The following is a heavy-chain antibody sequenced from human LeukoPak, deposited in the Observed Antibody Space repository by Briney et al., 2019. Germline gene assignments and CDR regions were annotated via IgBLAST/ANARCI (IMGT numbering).Heavy chain of an antibody. CDR1: GFTFSSYG. J-gene: IGHJ4*02. CDR3: AKGGYSSGWRNYFDY. D-gene: IGHD6-19*01. Sequence: HPGGSLRLSCAASGFTFSSYGITWVRQAPGKGLEWVSTSATGGSTYADSVKGRFTISRDNSKDTLYLQMNGLRAEDTAVYYCAKGGYSSGWRNYFDYWGQGTLVTVSS. V-gene: IGHV3-23*01. CDR2: SATGGST.